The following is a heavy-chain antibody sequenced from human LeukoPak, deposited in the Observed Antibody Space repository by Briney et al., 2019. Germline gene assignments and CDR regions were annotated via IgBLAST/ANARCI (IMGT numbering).Heavy chain of an antibody. J-gene: IGHJ6*02. CDR1: GFTFSRHW. D-gene: IGHD1-26*01. V-gene: IGHV3-7*01. Sequence: GGSLRLSCAASGFTFSRHWMTWVRQAPGKGLEWVANIKHDGSEKNYVDSVKGRFTISRDNAKNSLYLQMNSLRAEDTAVYYCARELGIVGADTYCYYGMDVWGQGTTVTVSS. CDR3: ARELGIVGADTYCYYGMDV. CDR2: IKHDGSEK.